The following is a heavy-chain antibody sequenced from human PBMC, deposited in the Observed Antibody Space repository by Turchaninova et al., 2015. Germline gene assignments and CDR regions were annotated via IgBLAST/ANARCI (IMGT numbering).Heavy chain of an antibody. CDR2: IYPGDSDT. Sequence: EVQLVQSGAEVKKPGESLKISCKASGYRFTSYWIAWVRQMPGKGLEWMGIIYPGDSDTRYSPSFQGQLAMSADKSITTAYLQWSSLKASDTATYYCARRIVLVKETHYIDVWGQGTTVTVSS. V-gene: IGHV5-51*01. J-gene: IGHJ6*02. CDR3: ARRIVLVKETHYIDV. CDR1: GYRFTSYW. D-gene: IGHD2-21*01.